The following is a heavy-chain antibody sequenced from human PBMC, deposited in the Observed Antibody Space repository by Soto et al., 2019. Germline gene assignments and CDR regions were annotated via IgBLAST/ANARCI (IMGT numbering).Heavy chain of an antibody. D-gene: IGHD6-13*01. V-gene: IGHV1-18*01. CDR1: GYTFTSYG. J-gene: IGHJ4*02. Sequence: QVQLVQSGAEVKKPGASVKVSCKASGYTFTSYGIIWVRQAPGQGLEWMGWISAYNGNTNYAQKLQGRVTMTTNTATSTAYTALRSLRSDDTAVYYCASESSSSCHDYWGQGALVTVSS. CDR3: ASESSSSCHDY. CDR2: ISAYNGNT.